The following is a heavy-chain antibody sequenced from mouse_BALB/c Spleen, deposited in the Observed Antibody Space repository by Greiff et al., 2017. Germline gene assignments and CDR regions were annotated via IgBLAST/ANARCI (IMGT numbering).Heavy chain of an antibody. CDR3: AKIYDGYYQAMDY. CDR2: INPYNGDT. CDR1: GYSFTGYF. J-gene: IGHJ4*01. D-gene: IGHD2-3*01. V-gene: IGHV1-20*02. Sequence: VQLKESGPELVKPGASVKISCKASGYSFTGYFMNWVMQSHGKSLEWIGRINPYNGDTFYNQKFKGKATLTVDKSSSTAHMELRILASEDAAVYYCAKIYDGYYQAMDYWGQGTSVTVSS.